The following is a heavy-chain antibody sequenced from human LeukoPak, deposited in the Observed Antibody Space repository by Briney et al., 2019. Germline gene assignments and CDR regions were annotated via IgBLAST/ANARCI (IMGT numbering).Heavy chain of an antibody. J-gene: IGHJ4*02. CDR1: GGSFSGYY. CDR2: INHSGST. Sequence: SETQSLTCAVYGGSFSGYYWSWIRQPPGKGLEWIGEINHSGSTNYNPSLKSRVTISVDTSKNQFSLKLSSVTAADTAVYYCARHGGGYSYGLLDYWGQGTLVTVSS. CDR3: ARHGGGYSYGLLDY. D-gene: IGHD5-18*01. V-gene: IGHV4-34*01.